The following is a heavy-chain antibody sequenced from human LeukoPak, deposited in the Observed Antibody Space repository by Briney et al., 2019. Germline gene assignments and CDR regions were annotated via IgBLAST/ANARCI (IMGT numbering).Heavy chain of an antibody. Sequence: SETLSLTCTVSGESTRSYYWGWIRQPPGKGLEWIGSIYYSGSTYYNPSLKSRVTISVDTSKNQFSLKLSSVTAADTAVYYCARDLSSGWFLNYFDYWGQGTLVTVSS. J-gene: IGHJ4*02. CDR1: GESTRSYY. CDR2: IYYSGST. V-gene: IGHV4-39*07. D-gene: IGHD6-19*01. CDR3: ARDLSSGWFLNYFDY.